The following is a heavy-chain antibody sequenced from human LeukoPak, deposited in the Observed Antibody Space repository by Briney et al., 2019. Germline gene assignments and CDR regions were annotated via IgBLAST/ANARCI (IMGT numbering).Heavy chain of an antibody. J-gene: IGHJ1*01. CDR2: INPNSGGT. CDR1: AYTFTSYY. Sequence: ASVKVSCKASAYTFTSYYLHWVRQAPGQGLEWMGWINPNSGGTNFAQKFQGRVTMTRDTSISTAYMELTRLRSDDTAEYYCARALYYDSSGYYSSSYYYFQHWGQGTLVTVSS. CDR3: ARALYYDSSGYYSSSYYYFQH. D-gene: IGHD3-22*01. V-gene: IGHV1-2*02.